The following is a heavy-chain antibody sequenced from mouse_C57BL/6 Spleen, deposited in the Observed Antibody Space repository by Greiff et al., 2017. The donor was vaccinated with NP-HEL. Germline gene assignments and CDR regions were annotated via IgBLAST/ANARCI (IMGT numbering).Heavy chain of an antibody. V-gene: IGHV14-4*01. Sequence: EVQLQQSGAELVRPGASVKLSCTASGFNIKDDYMHWVKQRPEQGLEWIGWIDPENGDTEYASKFQGKATITADTSSNTAYLQLSSLTSEDTAVYYCTTSYSKGNLFAYWGQGTLVTVSA. CDR2: IDPENGDT. D-gene: IGHD2-5*01. J-gene: IGHJ3*01. CDR1: GFNIKDDY. CDR3: TTSYSKGNLFAY.